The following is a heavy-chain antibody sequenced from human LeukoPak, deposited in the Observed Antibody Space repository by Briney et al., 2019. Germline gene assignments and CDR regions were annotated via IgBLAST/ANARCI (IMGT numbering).Heavy chain of an antibody. CDR2: IKGKLDGWTT. Sequence: GGSLRLSCAASGLPSSNAWMSWVRQAPGKGLEWVGRIKGKLDGWTTDHAAPVKGRFTISRDDSKNTLYLQMNSLKTEDTAVYYCTTVGLYNILTGYYHDSFDMWGQGTMVTVSS. CDR1: GLPSSNAW. D-gene: IGHD3-9*01. CDR3: TTVGLYNILTGYYHDSFDM. J-gene: IGHJ3*02. V-gene: IGHV3-15*01.